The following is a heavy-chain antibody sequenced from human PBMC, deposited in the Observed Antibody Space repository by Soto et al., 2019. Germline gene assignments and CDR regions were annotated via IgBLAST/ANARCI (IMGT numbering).Heavy chain of an antibody. CDR2: IYHSGNT. CDR1: GGSISSDNW. Sequence: QVHLQESGPDLVRPSETRSLTCSFFGGSISSDNWWSWVRQTPGKGLEWIGEIYHSGNTNYNPSLKSRVTISVDKSKNQFSLKVTSVTAADTAVYYCARLSASSKLRGVVINWGQGTLVTVSS. V-gene: IGHV4-4*02. D-gene: IGHD3-10*01. J-gene: IGHJ4*02. CDR3: ARLSASSKLRGVVIN.